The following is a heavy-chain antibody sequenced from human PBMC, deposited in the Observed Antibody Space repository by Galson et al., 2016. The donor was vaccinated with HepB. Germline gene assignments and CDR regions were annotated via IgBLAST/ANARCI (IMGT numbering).Heavy chain of an antibody. CDR3: ALYYYDSSGFVEYFQQ. V-gene: IGHV3-7*03. CDR1: GFTFSSVW. D-gene: IGHD3-22*01. J-gene: IGHJ1*01. CDR2: IKPDGSEK. Sequence: SLRLSCATSGFTFSSVWMSWVRQAPGKGLEWVANIKPDGSEKYYVDSLKGRFTISRDNAKNALYLQMNSLRAEDTAVSYCALYYYDSSGFVEYFQQWGQGTRVTVSS.